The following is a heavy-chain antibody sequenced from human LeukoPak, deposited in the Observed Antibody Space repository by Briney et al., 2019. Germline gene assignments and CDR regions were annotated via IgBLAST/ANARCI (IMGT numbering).Heavy chain of an antibody. Sequence: GGSLRLSCAASGFSFSNYAMSWVRQAPGKGLEWVSSISDSGAATYYADSVKGRFTISRDNSKNTLYLQLNSLGAKDTAVYYCAKIAPWGAVTTTDGFDYWGQGTLVTVSS. CDR1: GFSFSNYA. V-gene: IGHV3-23*01. CDR2: ISDSGAAT. D-gene: IGHD4-17*01. CDR3: AKIAPWGAVTTTDGFDY. J-gene: IGHJ4*02.